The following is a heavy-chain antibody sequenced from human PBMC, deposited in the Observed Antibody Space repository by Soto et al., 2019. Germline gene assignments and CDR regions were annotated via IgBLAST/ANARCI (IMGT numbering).Heavy chain of an antibody. CDR1: GFTFSSYG. J-gene: IGHJ4*02. D-gene: IGHD4-17*01. Sequence: PGGSLRLSCAASGFTFSSYGMHWVHQAPGKGLEWVAVIWYDGSNKYYADSVKGRFTISRDNSKNTLYLQMNSLRAEDTAVYYCARDTYGGNSGYFDYWGQGTLVTVSS. CDR2: IWYDGSNK. V-gene: IGHV3-33*01. CDR3: ARDTYGGNSGYFDY.